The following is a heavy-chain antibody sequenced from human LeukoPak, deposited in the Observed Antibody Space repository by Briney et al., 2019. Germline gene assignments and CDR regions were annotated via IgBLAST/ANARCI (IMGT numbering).Heavy chain of an antibody. CDR3: AREPRIVVVPAAIDY. Sequence: ASVKVSCKASGYTFTGYYMHWVRQAPGQGLEWMGWINPNSGGTNYAQKFQGRVTMTRDTSISTAYMELSRLRSDDTAVYYCAREPRIVVVPAAIDYWGQGPLVTVSS. CDR1: GYTFTGYY. J-gene: IGHJ4*02. CDR2: INPNSGGT. V-gene: IGHV1-2*02. D-gene: IGHD2-2*01.